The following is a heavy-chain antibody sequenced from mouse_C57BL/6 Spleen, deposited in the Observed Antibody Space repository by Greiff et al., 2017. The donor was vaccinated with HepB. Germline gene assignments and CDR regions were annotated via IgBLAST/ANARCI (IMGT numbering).Heavy chain of an antibody. CDR3: TTYYYGNYLYAMDY. Sequence: QVQLQQSGAELAKPGASVKLSCKASGYTFTSYWMHWVKQRPGQGLEWIGYINPSSGYTKYNQKFKDKATLTADKSSSTAYMQLSSLTYEDSAVYYCTTYYYGNYLYAMDYWGQGTSVTVSS. CDR2: INPSSGYT. CDR1: GYTFTSYW. D-gene: IGHD2-1*01. J-gene: IGHJ4*01. V-gene: IGHV1-7*01.